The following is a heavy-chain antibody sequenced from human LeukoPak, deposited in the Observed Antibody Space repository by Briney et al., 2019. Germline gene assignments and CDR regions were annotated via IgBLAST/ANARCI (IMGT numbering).Heavy chain of an antibody. Sequence: GGSLRLSCAASGCSFSTYGMHWVRQAPGKGLEWVAFMSYEGSNKYYADSVKGRFTISRDNSKNTLYLQMNSLRAEDMAVYYCARDGPTSPAYYADYWGQGTLVTVSS. CDR3: ARDGPTSPAYYADY. V-gene: IGHV3-30*03. J-gene: IGHJ4*02. CDR2: MSYEGSNK. D-gene: IGHD1-14*01. CDR1: GCSFSTYG.